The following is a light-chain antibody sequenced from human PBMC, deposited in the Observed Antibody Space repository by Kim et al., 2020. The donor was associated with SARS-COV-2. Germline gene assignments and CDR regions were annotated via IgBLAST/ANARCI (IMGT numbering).Light chain of an antibody. Sequence: DIQMTQSPSTLSASVGDRVTITCRASQSVSSWLALYQKKPEKDPKLLIYKASTLEGGVPSRFSGRGSGTEFTLTINSLQPDDFATYIRQQYDSHQYSFGQGTKV. J-gene: IGKJ2*03. CDR2: KAS. CDR3: QQYDSHQYS. V-gene: IGKV1-5*03. CDR1: QSVSSW.